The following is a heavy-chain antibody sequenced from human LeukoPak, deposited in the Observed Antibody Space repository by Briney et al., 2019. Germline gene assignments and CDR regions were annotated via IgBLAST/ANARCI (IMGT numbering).Heavy chain of an antibody. CDR1: GFNFRGFA. D-gene: IGHD3-9*01. V-gene: IGHV3-23*01. CDR2: ISGSGIST. J-gene: IGHJ4*02. CDR3: AKWGDYDVLTGYYVSDY. Sequence: GGSLRLSCSASGFNFRGFAMGWVRQAPGKGLEWVSAISGSGISTYSADSVKGRFTISRDNSKNTVFLQMNSLRAEDTAVYYCAKWGDYDVLTGYYVSDYWGQGTLVTVSS.